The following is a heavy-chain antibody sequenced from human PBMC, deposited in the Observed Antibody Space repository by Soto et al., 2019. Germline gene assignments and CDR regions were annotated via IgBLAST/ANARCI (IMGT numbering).Heavy chain of an antibody. D-gene: IGHD6-13*01. CDR3: GRGPSPSAPAGGTPYYYAMDV. V-gene: IGHV1-8*02. CDR1: AYNFTAYD. Sequence: WDSVKVCFTTCAYNFTAYDINLVRQASGQGLEWMGWMNPINGATGSARRFQGRVSMTRNTATGTAYLELTSLRSDDTGVYYCGRGPSPSAPAGGTPYYYAMDVWGQGTTVTVSS. J-gene: IGHJ6*02. CDR2: MNPINGAT.